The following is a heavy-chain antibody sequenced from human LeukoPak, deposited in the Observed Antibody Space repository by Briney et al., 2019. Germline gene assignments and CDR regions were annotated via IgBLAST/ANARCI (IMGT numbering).Heavy chain of an antibody. Sequence: SETLSLTCTVSGGSISSYYWSWIRQPPGKGLEWIGYIYYSGSTNYNPSPKSRVTISVDTSKNQFSLKLSSVAAADTAVYYCARDRYDYVWGSYRPFDYWGQGTLVTVSS. CDR1: GGSISSYY. CDR2: IYYSGST. D-gene: IGHD3-16*02. J-gene: IGHJ4*02. CDR3: ARDRYDYVWGSYRPFDY. V-gene: IGHV4-59*12.